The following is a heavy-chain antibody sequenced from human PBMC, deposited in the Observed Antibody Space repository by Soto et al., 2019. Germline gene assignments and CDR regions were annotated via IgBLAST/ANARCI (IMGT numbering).Heavy chain of an antibody. CDR2: ISWNSGTI. CDR3: ARDQHRGGYTYGAFDF. V-gene: IGHV3-9*01. J-gene: IGHJ4*02. Sequence: GGSLRLFVAACGLTRDYYAMHWVRQAPGKGLEWVEGISWNSGTIGYADSVKGLFTMARENAKNSLHLQMNFLRAEFTASYYCARDQHRGGYTYGAFDFSGQGTLVTVSS. D-gene: IGHD5-18*01. CDR1: GLTRDYYA.